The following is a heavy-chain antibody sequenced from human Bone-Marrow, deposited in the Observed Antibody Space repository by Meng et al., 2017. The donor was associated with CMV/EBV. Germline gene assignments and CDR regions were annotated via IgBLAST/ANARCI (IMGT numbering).Heavy chain of an antibody. CDR3: ARGRTAAGATTTTFDY. CDR1: GGSFSGYY. D-gene: IGHD6-13*01. CDR2: INHSGST. Sequence: QVLLQHWGAGLLKPPETLSLTCAVYGGSFSGYYWSWIRQPPGKGLEWIGEINHSGSTNYNPSLKSRVTISVDTSKNQFSLKLSSVTAADTAVYYCARGRTAAGATTTTFDYWGQGTLVTVSS. V-gene: IGHV4-34*01. J-gene: IGHJ4*02.